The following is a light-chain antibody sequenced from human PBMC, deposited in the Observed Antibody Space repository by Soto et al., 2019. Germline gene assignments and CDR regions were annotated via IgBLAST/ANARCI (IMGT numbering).Light chain of an antibody. CDR1: ALPKQY. CDR2: KDS. CDR3: QSADSSSSWI. V-gene: IGLV3-25*03. J-gene: IGLJ2*01. Sequence: SYELTQPPSVSVSPGQTARITCSGDALPKQYAYWYRQKPGQAPVLVIFKDSERASGIPERFSGSNSGTTATLTISGVQAEDEAHYHCQSADSSSSWIFGGGTKLTVL.